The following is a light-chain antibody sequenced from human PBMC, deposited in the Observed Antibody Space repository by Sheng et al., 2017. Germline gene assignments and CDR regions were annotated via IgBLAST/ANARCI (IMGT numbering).Light chain of an antibody. Sequence: DIQMTQSPVTLSASVGDRVTITCRASQSISRLLAWFQQKPGKAPNLLIYKASILESGVPSRFSGSGSGTEFTLTISSLQPDDFGTYYCQQYDAYSLTWTFGQGTKVEI. J-gene: IGKJ1*01. V-gene: IGKV1-5*03. CDR3: QQYDAYSLTWT. CDR2: KAS. CDR1: QSISRL.